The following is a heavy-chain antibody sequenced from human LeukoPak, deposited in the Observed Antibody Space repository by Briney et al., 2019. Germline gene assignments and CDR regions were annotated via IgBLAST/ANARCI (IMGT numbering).Heavy chain of an antibody. D-gene: IGHD1-14*01. J-gene: IGHJ6*03. Sequence: PSETLSLTCTISGGAISAYYWNWIRQSPGKGLEWLGYILYNGAINYNPSVQSRVSISVDTSKNQFSLSLGSVTAADTAVYFCARGGPGSGHYFYMDVWGRGTTVTVSS. CDR1: GGAISAYY. CDR3: ARGGPGSGHYFYMDV. CDR2: ILYNGAI. V-gene: IGHV4-59*01.